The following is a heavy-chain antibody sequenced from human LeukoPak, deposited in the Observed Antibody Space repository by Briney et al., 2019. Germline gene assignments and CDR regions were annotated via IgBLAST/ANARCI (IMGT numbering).Heavy chain of an antibody. Sequence: SVKVSCKASGGTFSSYAISWVRQAPGQGLEWMGGIIPIFGTANYAQKFQGRVTITADKSTSTAYMELSSLRSEDTAVYYCARVTFGVVIIDYWGQGTLVTVSS. CDR1: GGTFSSYA. CDR3: ARVTFGVVIIDY. V-gene: IGHV1-69*06. D-gene: IGHD3-3*01. CDR2: IIPIFGTA. J-gene: IGHJ4*02.